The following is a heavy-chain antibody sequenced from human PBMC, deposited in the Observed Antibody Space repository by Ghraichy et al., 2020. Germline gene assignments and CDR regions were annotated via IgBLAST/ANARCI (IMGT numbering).Heavy chain of an antibody. D-gene: IGHD6-19*01. CDR2: INPNSGGT. Sequence: ASVKVSCKASGYTFTGYYMHWVRQAPGQGLEWMGWINPNSGGTNYAQKFQGRVTMTRDTSISTAYMELSRLRSDGTAVYYCARVDGFYSSGWHHLFDYWGQGTLVTVSS. J-gene: IGHJ4*02. CDR1: GYTFTGYY. CDR3: ARVDGFYSSGWHHLFDY. V-gene: IGHV1-2*02.